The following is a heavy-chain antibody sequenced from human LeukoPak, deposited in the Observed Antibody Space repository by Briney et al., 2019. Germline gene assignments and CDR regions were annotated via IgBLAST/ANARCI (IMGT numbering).Heavy chain of an antibody. D-gene: IGHD3-9*01. CDR1: GYTFTSYG. Sequence: GASVKVSCKASGYTFTSYGISWVRQAPGQGLERMGWISAYNGNTNYAQKLQGRVTMTTDTSTSTAYMELRSLRSDDTAVYYCARDLLWLGYYDILTGSYYYGMDVWGQGTTVTVSS. J-gene: IGHJ6*02. CDR3: ARDLLWLGYYDILTGSYYYGMDV. V-gene: IGHV1-18*01. CDR2: ISAYNGNT.